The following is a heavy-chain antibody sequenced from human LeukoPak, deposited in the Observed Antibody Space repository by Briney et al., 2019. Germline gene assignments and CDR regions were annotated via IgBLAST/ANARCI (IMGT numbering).Heavy chain of an antibody. Sequence: ASVKVSCTASGYTFTAYFMHWVRQAPGQGLEWMGRVNPNSGVTNSIQKFQGRVTMTRDTSISTAYMELSGLRSDDTAVYYCARQWLPNGYLDYWGQGTLVTVSS. V-gene: IGHV1-2*06. CDR2: VNPNSGVT. J-gene: IGHJ4*02. CDR3: ARQWLPNGYLDY. CDR1: GYTFTAYF. D-gene: IGHD6-19*01.